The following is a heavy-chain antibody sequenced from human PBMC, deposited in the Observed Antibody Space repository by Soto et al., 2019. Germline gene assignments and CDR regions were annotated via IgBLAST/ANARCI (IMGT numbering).Heavy chain of an antibody. CDR2: ISGRGGTT. CDR1: GFSFRSYA. Sequence: PGGALRLFLAGSGFSFRSYAMSWGRQAPGKGLEWVSGISGRGGTTYYADAGEGRFTISRDNSKKTVNLQMNNLRVEDTALYYCAKDGGYNRSPYYFDYWGQGTLVTVSS. D-gene: IGHD6-13*01. V-gene: IGHV3-23*01. J-gene: IGHJ4*02. CDR3: AKDGGYNRSPYYFDY.